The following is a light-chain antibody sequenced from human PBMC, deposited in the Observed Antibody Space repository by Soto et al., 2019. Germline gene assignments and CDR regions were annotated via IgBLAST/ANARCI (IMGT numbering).Light chain of an antibody. J-gene: IGLJ2*01. CDR3: QSYDSSLSAVV. CDR1: SSNIGAGYD. Sequence: VLTQPPSVSGAPGQRVTISCTGSSSNIGAGYDVHWYQQLPGTAPKLLIYVNSNRPSGVPDRFSGSKSGTSASLAITGLQAEDEADYYCQSYDSSLSAVVFSGGTKLTVL. CDR2: VNS. V-gene: IGLV1-40*01.